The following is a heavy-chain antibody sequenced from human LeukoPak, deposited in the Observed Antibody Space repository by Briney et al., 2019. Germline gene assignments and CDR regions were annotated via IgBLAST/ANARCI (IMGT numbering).Heavy chain of an antibody. J-gene: IGHJ4*02. CDR3: AKASNGGRYYGVIIDY. Sequence: GGSLRLSCAAYGFTFSTYGMHWVPQAPGKGLEGVAVISYDGSNKYYTDCVKGRFSISRDNSKNTLYLQMNRLRAEDTAVYYCAKASNGGRYYGVIIDYWGQGTLVTVSS. CDR1: GFTFSTYG. V-gene: IGHV3-30*18. D-gene: IGHD1-26*01. CDR2: ISYDGSNK.